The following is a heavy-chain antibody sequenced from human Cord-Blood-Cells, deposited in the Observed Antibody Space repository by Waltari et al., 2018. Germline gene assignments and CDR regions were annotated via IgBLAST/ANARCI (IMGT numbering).Heavy chain of an antibody. V-gene: IGHV4-59*08. CDR1: GGSISSYY. D-gene: IGHD6-13*01. J-gene: IGHJ4*02. Sequence: QVQLQESGPGLVKPSETLSLTCTVSGGSISSYYWSWIRQPPGKGLEWIGYIYYSGSPNYNPSLKSRVTISVDTSKNQFSLKLSSVTAADTAVYYCARHVGIAAAGFDYWGQGTLVTVSS. CDR3: ARHVGIAAAGFDY. CDR2: IYYSGSP.